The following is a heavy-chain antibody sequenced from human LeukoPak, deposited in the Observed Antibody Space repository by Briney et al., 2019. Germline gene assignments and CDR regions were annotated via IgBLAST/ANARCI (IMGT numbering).Heavy chain of an antibody. D-gene: IGHD2-8*02. CDR3: AKDGSWSCTD. V-gene: IGHV3-30*02. CDR1: GFTLSNYD. CDR2: IEYGGSKQ. Sequence: GGSLRLSCAASGFTLSNYDMYRVRQAPGKGLGWVAFIEYGGSKQNYADSVKGRLTISRDNSKNTLYLQMNSLRTEDTAVYYCAKDGSWSCTDWGQGTLVTVSS. J-gene: IGHJ4*02.